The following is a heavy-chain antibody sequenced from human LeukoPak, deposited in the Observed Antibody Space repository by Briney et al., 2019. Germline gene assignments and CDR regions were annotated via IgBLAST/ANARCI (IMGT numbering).Heavy chain of an antibody. CDR1: GFTFSSYA. CDR3: ATLSGSRFDP. V-gene: IGHV3-30-3*01. Sequence: GGSLRLSCAASGFTFSSYAMRWVRQAPGKGLEWVAVISYDGSNKYYADSVKGRFTISRDNSKNTLYLQMNSLRAEDTAVYYCATLSGSRFDPWGQGTLVTVSS. CDR2: ISYDGSNK. D-gene: IGHD2-15*01. J-gene: IGHJ5*02.